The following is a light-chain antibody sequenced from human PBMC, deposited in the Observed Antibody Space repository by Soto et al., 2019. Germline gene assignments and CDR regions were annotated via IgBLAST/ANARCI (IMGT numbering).Light chain of an antibody. CDR3: ASYAGSDNVI. J-gene: IGLJ2*01. CDR2: EVS. Sequence: QSALTQPPSASGSPGQSVTISCTGTSSDIGGFNFVSWYQQHPGKAPKLMIYEVSKRPSGVPDRFSGSQSANTASLTVSGLQTEDEADYYCASYAGSDNVIFGGGTKVTVL. CDR1: SSDIGGFNF. V-gene: IGLV2-8*01.